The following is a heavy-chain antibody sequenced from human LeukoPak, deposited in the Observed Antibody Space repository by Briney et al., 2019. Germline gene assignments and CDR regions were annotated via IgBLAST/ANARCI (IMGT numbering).Heavy chain of an antibody. V-gene: IGHV4-4*07. D-gene: IGHD1-14*01. J-gene: IGHJ4*02. CDR2: IYISGSGST. Sequence: SETLSLTCTVSGGSISSYYWSWIRQPAGKGLEWIGRIYISGSGSTNYNPSLKSRVTMSVDTSKNPFSLKLSSVTAADTAVYYCARDTGVRPRVAHFDYWGQGTLVTVSS. CDR3: ARDTGVRPRVAHFDY. CDR1: GGSISSYY.